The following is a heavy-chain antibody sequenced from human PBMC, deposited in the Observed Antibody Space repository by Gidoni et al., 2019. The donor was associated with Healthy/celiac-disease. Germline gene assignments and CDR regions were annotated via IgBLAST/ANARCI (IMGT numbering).Heavy chain of an antibody. J-gene: IGHJ4*02. CDR1: GFTFRSYA. D-gene: IGHD6-6*01. CDR2: ISYDGSNK. V-gene: IGHV3-30-3*01. Sequence: QVQLVESGGGVVQPGRSLRLSCADSGFTFRSYAMHWVRQAPGKGLEWVAVISYDGSNKYYADSVKGRFTISRDNSKNTLYLQMNSLRAEDTAVYYCAKSIAARYYFDYWGQGTLVTVSS. CDR3: AKSIAARYYFDY.